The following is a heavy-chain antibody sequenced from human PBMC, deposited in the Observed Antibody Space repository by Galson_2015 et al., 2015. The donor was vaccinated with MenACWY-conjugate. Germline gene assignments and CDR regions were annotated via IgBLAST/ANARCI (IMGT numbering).Heavy chain of an antibody. Sequence: LRLSCAASGFTFSNFWMSWVRQAPGKGLEWVANIKQDGSERYYGDSVKGRFTISRDNAKKSLYLQMNSLRAEDTAVYYCASVWMVRGLFDYWGQGTLVTVFS. CDR3: ASVWMVRGLFDY. CDR2: IKQDGSER. J-gene: IGHJ4*02. D-gene: IGHD3-10*01. V-gene: IGHV3-7*03. CDR1: GFTFSNFW.